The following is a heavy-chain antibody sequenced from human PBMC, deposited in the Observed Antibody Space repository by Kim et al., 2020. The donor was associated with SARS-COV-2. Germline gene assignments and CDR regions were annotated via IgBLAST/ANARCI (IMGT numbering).Heavy chain of an antibody. CDR2: IYYSGRT. CDR3: ASYSGYSYGPQYDAFDI. J-gene: IGHJ3*02. CDR1: GGSISSGGYY. D-gene: IGHD5-18*01. V-gene: IGHV4-31*03. Sequence: SETLSLTCTVSGGSISSGGYYWSWIRQHPGKGLEWIGYIYYSGRTYYNPSLKSRVTISVDTSKNQLSLKLSSVTAADTAVYYCASYSGYSYGPQYDAFDIWGQGTMVTASS.